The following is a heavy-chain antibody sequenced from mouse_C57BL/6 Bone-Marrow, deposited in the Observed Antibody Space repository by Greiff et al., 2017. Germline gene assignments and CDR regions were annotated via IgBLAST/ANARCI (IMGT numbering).Heavy chain of an antibody. V-gene: IGHV14-4*01. CDR1: GFNIKDDY. CDR2: IDPENGDT. J-gene: IGHJ4*01. CDR3: TTGYSNSYAMDY. D-gene: IGHD2-5*01. Sequence: EVKLVESGAELVRPGASVKLSCTASGFNIKDDYMHWVKQRPEQGLEWIGWIDPENGDTEYASKFQGKATITADKSSNTAYLQLSSLTSEDTAVYYCTTGYSNSYAMDYWGQGTSVTVSS.